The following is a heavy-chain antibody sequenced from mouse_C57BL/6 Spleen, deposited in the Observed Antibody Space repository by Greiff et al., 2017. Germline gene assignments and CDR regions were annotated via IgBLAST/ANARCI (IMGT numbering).Heavy chain of an antibody. CDR1: GYTFTDYE. Sequence: VQLQQSGAELVRPGASVTLSCKASGYTFTDYEMHWVKQTPVHGLEWIGAIDPETGGTAYNQKFKGKAILTADKSSSTAYMELRSLTSEDSAVYYCTRGIFSYGNSLAYWGQGTLVTVSA. D-gene: IGHD2-1*01. J-gene: IGHJ3*01. CDR2: IDPETGGT. CDR3: TRGIFSYGNSLAY. V-gene: IGHV1-15*01.